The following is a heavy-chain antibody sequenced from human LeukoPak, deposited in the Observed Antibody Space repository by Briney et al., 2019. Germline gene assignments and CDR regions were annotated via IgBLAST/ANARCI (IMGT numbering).Heavy chain of an antibody. CDR3: AREGSYYDFWSGYYGWGYFDY. CDR2: IKQDGSEK. Sequence: GGSLRLSCAASGFTFSSYAMSWVRQAPGKGLEWVANIKQDGSEKYYVDSVKGRFTISRDNAKNSLYLQMNSLRAEDTAVYYCAREGSYYDFWSGYYGWGYFDYWGQGTLVTVSS. V-gene: IGHV3-7*01. CDR1: GFTFSSYA. D-gene: IGHD3-3*01. J-gene: IGHJ4*02.